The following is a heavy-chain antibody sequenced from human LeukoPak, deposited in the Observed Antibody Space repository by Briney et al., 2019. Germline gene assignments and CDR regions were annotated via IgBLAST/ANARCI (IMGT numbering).Heavy chain of an antibody. Sequence: ASVKVCCRASGYTFTGYYMHWVRQAPGQGLEWMGRISPDSGGTNYAQKFQGRVTMTRDTSISTTYMELSSLTSDDTAVYYCAREGVRRRGYDAFDIWGQGTMVTVSS. CDR1: GYTFTGYY. V-gene: IGHV1-2*06. CDR3: AREGVRRRGYDAFDI. J-gene: IGHJ3*02. D-gene: IGHD3-10*01. CDR2: ISPDSGGT.